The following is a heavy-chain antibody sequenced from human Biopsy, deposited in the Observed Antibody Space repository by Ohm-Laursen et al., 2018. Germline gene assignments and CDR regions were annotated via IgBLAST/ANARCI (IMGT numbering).Heavy chain of an antibody. CDR2: INPGGNST. J-gene: IGHJ4*02. V-gene: IGHV1-46*02. CDR3: VLASFDY. Sequence: ASVKVSCNASGGTFNNYATSWVRQAPGQGLEWMGIINPGGNSTAYTQNFQGRVTMTWDTSTTTVYMELSSLRSEDTAVYYCVLASFDYWGQGTLVTVPS. CDR1: GGTFNNYA.